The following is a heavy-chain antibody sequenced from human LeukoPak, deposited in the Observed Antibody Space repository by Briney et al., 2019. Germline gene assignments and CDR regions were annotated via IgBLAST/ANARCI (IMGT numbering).Heavy chain of an antibody. D-gene: IGHD3-10*01. CDR1: GGSISSYY. Sequence: SETLSLTCTVSGGSISSYYWSWIRQPAGKGLEWIGRIYTSGSTNYNPSLKSRVTMSVDTSKNQFSLKLSSVTAADTAVYYCASEATMVRGVIAIDYWGQGTLVTVSS. CDR3: ASEATMVRGVIAIDY. V-gene: IGHV4-4*07. J-gene: IGHJ4*02. CDR2: IYTSGST.